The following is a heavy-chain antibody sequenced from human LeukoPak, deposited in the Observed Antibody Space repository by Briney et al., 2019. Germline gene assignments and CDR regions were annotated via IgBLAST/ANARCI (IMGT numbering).Heavy chain of an antibody. J-gene: IGHJ5*02. V-gene: IGHV4-39*01. CDR2: IYYSGST. Sequence: SETLSLTCTVSGGSISSSSYYWGWIRQPPGKGLEWIGSIYYSGSTYYNPSLKSRVTISVDTSKNQFSLKLSSVTAADTAVCYCARVIAAANWFDPWGQGTLVTVSS. CDR1: GGSISSSSYY. CDR3: ARVIAAANWFDP. D-gene: IGHD6-13*01.